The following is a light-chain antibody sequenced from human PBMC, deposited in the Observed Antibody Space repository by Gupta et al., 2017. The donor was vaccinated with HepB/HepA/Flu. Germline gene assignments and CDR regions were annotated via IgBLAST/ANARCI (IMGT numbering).Light chain of an antibody. CDR1: QSVSSY. Sequence: EIVLTPSPATLSLSPGERATLSCRASQSVSSYLAWYQQKHGQAPRLLIYDASNRDTGIPARFSGSGDGKQLPLTISSREQEDFADYYSQQHSNWPPSTFGQGTKMDIK. J-gene: IGKJ2*02. V-gene: IGKV3-11*01. CDR2: DAS. CDR3: QQHSNWPPST.